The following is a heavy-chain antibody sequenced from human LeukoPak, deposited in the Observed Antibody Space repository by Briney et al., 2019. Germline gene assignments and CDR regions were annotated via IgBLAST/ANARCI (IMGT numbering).Heavy chain of an antibody. J-gene: IGHJ4*02. Sequence: KPSETLSLTCTVSGGSISSGSYYWGWIRQPPGKGLEWIGSIYYSGSTYYNPSLKSRVTISIDTSKNQFSLKLSSVTAADTAVYYCARDSYYESSGYYQDWGQGTLATVSS. V-gene: IGHV4-39*07. D-gene: IGHD3-22*01. CDR1: GGSISSGSYY. CDR2: IYYSGST. CDR3: ARDSYYESSGYYQD.